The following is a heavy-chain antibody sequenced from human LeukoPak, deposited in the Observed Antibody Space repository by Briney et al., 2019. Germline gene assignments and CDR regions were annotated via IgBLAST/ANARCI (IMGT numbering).Heavy chain of an antibody. J-gene: IGHJ4*02. CDR1: GFTFSSYT. Sequence: GGSLRLSCAASGFTFSSYTMNWVRLAPGKGLEWVSAISGSVNSTYYVDSVKGRFTISRDNSKNTLYLQMNSLRAEDTAIYYCAKEPRNWGQGTLVTVSS. CDR2: ISGSVNST. V-gene: IGHV3-23*01. CDR3: AKEPRN.